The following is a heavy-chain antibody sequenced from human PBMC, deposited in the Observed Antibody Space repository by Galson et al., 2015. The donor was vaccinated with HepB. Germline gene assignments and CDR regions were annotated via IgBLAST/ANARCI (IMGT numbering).Heavy chain of an antibody. CDR2: IKSKTDGGTT. V-gene: IGHV3-15*01. J-gene: IGHJ3*02. Sequence: SLRLSCAASGFTFSSAWMSWVRQAPGKGLEWVGRIKSKTDGGTTDYAAPVKGRFSISRDDSKNTLYLQMSSLKTEDTAVYYCTTEQRRYSYDSGGYWDAFDMWGQGTMVTLSS. CDR3: TTEQRRYSYDSGGYWDAFDM. D-gene: IGHD3-22*01. CDR1: GFTFSSAW.